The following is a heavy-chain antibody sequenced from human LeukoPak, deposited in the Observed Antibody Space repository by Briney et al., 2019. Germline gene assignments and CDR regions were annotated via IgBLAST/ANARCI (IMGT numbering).Heavy chain of an antibody. V-gene: IGHV3-23*01. CDR1: GFTLSSYA. D-gene: IGHD2-15*01. CDR2: ISGSGGST. J-gene: IGHJ4*02. Sequence: GGSLRLSCAASGFTLSSYAMSWVRQAPGKGLEWVSAISGSGGSTYYADSVKGRFTISRDNSKSTLYLQMNSLRAEDTAVYYCAQGGGDFDYWGQGTLVTVSS. CDR3: AQGGGDFDY.